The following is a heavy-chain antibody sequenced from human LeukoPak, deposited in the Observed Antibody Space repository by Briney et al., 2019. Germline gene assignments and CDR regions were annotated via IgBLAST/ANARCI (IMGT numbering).Heavy chain of an antibody. CDR3: ARSWIVVVPAAMSWFDP. Sequence: ASVKVSCKASGYTFTGYYMHWVRQAPGQGLEWMGWINPNSGGTNYAQKFQGRVTMTRDTSISTAYMELSRLRSDDTAVYYCARSWIVVVPAAMSWFDPWGQGTLVTVSS. V-gene: IGHV1-2*02. CDR2: INPNSGGT. J-gene: IGHJ5*02. D-gene: IGHD2-2*01. CDR1: GYTFTGYY.